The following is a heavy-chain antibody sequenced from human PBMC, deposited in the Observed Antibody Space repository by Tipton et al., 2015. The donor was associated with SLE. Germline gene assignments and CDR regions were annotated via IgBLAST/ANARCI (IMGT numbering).Heavy chain of an antibody. J-gene: IGHJ3*01. D-gene: IGHD6-25*01. CDR2: IYPSGSI. CDR3: ARTEVGGYSHDAFDL. Sequence: TLSLTCTVSGDSINSHYWSWIRQPAGKGLQWIGRIYPSGSINYNPSLKSRVTISLDTSKNQFSPKLSSVTAADTAVYYCARTEVGGYSHDAFDLWGHGTMVTVSS. CDR1: GDSINSHY. V-gene: IGHV4-4*07.